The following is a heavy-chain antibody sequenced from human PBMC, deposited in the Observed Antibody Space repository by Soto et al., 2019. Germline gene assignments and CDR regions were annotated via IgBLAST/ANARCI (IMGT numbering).Heavy chain of an antibody. Sequence: SETLSLTCTVFGGSISSYYWSWILQPPGKGLEWIEYIYYSGSTNYNPSLKSRVTISVDTSKNQFSLKLSSVTAADTAVYYCARSLYCSSTSCYGAFDIWGQGTMVTVSS. CDR3: ARSLYCSSTSCYGAFDI. J-gene: IGHJ3*02. V-gene: IGHV4-59*01. CDR2: IYYSGST. CDR1: GGSISSYY. D-gene: IGHD2-2*01.